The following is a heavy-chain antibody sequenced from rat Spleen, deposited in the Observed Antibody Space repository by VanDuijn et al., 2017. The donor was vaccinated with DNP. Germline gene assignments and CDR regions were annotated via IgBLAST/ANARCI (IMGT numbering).Heavy chain of an antibody. J-gene: IGHJ2*01. V-gene: IGHV5-22*01. CDR2: ISFDGGYT. D-gene: IGHD1-4*01. Sequence: EVQLVESGGGLVQPGRSLKLSCAASGFTFSDYYMAWVRQAPTKGLEWVAYISFDGGYTYYGDSVKGRFTISRANAKSTLYLQMNSLRSEDMATYYCARHVLPLRVWDYWGQGVMVTVSS. CDR1: GFTFSDYY. CDR3: ARHVLPLRVWDY.